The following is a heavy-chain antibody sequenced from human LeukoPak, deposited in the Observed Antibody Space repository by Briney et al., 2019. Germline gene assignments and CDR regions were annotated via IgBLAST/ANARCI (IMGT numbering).Heavy chain of an antibody. CDR2: IYHSGST. D-gene: IGHD6-13*01. V-gene: IGHV4-38-2*02. CDR3: ARDGAAAGPVGWFDP. CDR1: GFTFSSYW. J-gene: IGHJ5*02. Sequence: GSLRLSCAASGFTFSSYWMSWVRQAPGKGLEWIGSIYHSGSTYYNPSLKSRVTISVDTSKNQFSLKLSSVTAADTAVYYCARDGAAAGPVGWFDPWGQGTLVTVSS.